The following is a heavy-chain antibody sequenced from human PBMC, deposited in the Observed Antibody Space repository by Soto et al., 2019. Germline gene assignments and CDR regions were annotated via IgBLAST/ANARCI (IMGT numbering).Heavy chain of an antibody. Sequence: QVQLVQSGAEVKKPGSPVKVSCKASGGTFSSYAISWVRQAPGQGLEWMGGIIPTFGTANYAQKFQGRVLITAVEATSAAYMERSRLRSEDTAVYYCARAPRRLGMDVWGQGTTVTVSS. V-gene: IGHV1-69*01. CDR2: IIPTFGTA. CDR1: GGTFSSYA. CDR3: ARAPRRLGMDV. J-gene: IGHJ6*02.